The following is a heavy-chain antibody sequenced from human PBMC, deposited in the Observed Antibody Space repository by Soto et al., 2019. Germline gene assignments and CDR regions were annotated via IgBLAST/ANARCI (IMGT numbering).Heavy chain of an antibody. Sequence: QLQLQESGPGLVKPSETLSLTCTVSGGSISSSSYYWGWIRQPPGKGLEWIGSIYYSGSTYYNPSLSSRVAISVDTSKNQFSLKLSSVTAADTAGYYCAGEDNWGYGTDYWGQGTLVTVSS. J-gene: IGHJ4*02. V-gene: IGHV4-39*01. D-gene: IGHD7-27*01. CDR3: AGEDNWGYGTDY. CDR2: IYYSGST. CDR1: GGSISSSSYY.